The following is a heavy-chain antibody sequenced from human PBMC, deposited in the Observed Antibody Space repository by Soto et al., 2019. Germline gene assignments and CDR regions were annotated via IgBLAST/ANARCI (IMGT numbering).Heavy chain of an antibody. CDR1: GGSLNSSSHH. CDR3: ARGGSYVGFDS. CDR2: IHYLGST. D-gene: IGHD1-26*01. J-gene: IGHJ4*02. V-gene: IGHV4-61*01. Sequence: QVQLQESGPGLVKPSETLSLTCTVSGGSLNSSSHHWSWIRQPPGKGLEWIGYIHYLGSTKYNPSLESRFVISVDTSKNQFSLKVPSVTAADTAIYFCARGGSYVGFDSWGQGARVTVSS.